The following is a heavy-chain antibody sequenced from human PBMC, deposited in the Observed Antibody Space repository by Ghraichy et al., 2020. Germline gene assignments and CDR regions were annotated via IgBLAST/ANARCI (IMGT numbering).Heavy chain of an antibody. Sequence: GGSLRLSCAASGLTFSSDWMTWVRQAPGKGLEWVANINPDGSEIYYVDSVKGRFTISRDNTKNSLHLQMNSLRAEDTAVYYCARYYDGSGHFDAFDIWGQGTMVTVSS. CDR1: GLTFSSDW. V-gene: IGHV3-7*01. D-gene: IGHD3-22*01. J-gene: IGHJ3*02. CDR3: ARYYDGSGHFDAFDI. CDR2: INPDGSEI.